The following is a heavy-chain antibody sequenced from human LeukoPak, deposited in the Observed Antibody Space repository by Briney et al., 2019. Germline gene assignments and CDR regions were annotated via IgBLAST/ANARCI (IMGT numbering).Heavy chain of an antibody. D-gene: IGHD2-15*01. J-gene: IGHJ6*03. V-gene: IGHV3-30*02. CDR3: ARVLRYCSGGNCYSGGLGYMDV. CDR2: IRYVERDK. CDR1: GFTFSYYG. Sequence: QSGGSLRLSCVASGFTFSYYGMHWVRQAPGKGLEWVAFIRYVERDKYYADSVKGRFTISRDNAKNSLFLQMNSLRAEDTAVYYCARVLRYCSGGNCYSGGLGYMDVWGKGTTVTISS.